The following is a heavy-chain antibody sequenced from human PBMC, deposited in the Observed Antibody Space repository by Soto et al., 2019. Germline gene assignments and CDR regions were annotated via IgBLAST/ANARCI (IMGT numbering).Heavy chain of an antibody. Sequence: PSETLSLTCTVSGGSISSYYWSWIRQPPGKGLEWIGYIYYSGSTNYNPSLKSRVTISVDTSKNQFSLKLSSVTAADTAVYYCARGLGRIAARSIYYYYYYMDVWGKGTTVTVSS. CDR2: IYYSGST. D-gene: IGHD6-6*01. J-gene: IGHJ6*03. V-gene: IGHV4-59*01. CDR3: ARGLGRIAARSIYYYYYYMDV. CDR1: GGSISSYY.